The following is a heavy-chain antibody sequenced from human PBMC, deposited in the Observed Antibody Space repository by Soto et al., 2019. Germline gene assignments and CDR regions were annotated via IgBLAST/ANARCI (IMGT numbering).Heavy chain of an antibody. J-gene: IGHJ6*02. V-gene: IGHV3-30-3*01. CDR2: ISYDGSNK. CDR1: GFTFSSYA. Sequence: QVQLVESGGGVVQPGRSLRLSCAASGFTFSSYAMHWVRQAPGKGLECVAVISYDGSNKFYRDSVKGRFTISRDNSKNTLYLQINSLRYEDTAVYYCARGDREDIAVVVGARSGEYGVDVWGQGTTVTVS. CDR3: ARGDREDIAVVVGARSGEYGVDV. D-gene: IGHD2-15*01.